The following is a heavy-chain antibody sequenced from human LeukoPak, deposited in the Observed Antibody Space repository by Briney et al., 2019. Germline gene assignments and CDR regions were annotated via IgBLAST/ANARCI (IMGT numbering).Heavy chain of an antibody. J-gene: IGHJ6*03. CDR3: ARAMTAPYYYYYYYMDV. CDR1: GFTFSTYN. V-gene: IGHV3-48*04. Sequence: GGSLRLSCAGSGFTFSTYNMNWVRQAPGKGLEWVSAISGSGGSTYYADSVKGRFTISRDNAKNSLYLQMNSLRAEDTAVYYCARAMTAPYYYYYYYMDVWGKGTTVTVSS. CDR2: ISGSGGST.